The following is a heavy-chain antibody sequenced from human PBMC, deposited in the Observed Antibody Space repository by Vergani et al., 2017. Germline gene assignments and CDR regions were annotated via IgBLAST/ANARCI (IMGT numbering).Heavy chain of an antibody. CDR1: GFTFSSYG. CDR2: ISYDGSNI. CDR3: AKGPMGVVVPAAILGFDY. J-gene: IGHJ4*02. Sequence: QVQLVESGGGVVQPGRSLRLSCAASGFTFSSYGMHWVRQAPGKGLEWVAVISYDGSNIYYADSVKGRLTISRDNSKNTLYLQMNSLRAEDTAVYYCAKGPMGVVVPAAILGFDYWGQGTLVTVSS. V-gene: IGHV3-30*18. D-gene: IGHD2-2*02.